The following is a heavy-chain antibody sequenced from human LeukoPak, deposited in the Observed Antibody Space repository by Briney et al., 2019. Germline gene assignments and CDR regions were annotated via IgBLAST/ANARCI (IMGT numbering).Heavy chain of an antibody. V-gene: IGHV4-31*03. J-gene: IGHJ6*02. CDR1: GGSISSGGYY. CDR2: IYYSGST. Sequence: SQTLSLTCTVSGGSISSGGYYWSWIRQHPGKGLEWIGYIYYSGSTYYNPSLKSRVTISVDTSKNQFSLKLSSVTAADTAVYYCARDFLRGGYGMDVWGQGTTITVSS. CDR3: ARDFLRGGYGMDV. D-gene: IGHD3-10*01.